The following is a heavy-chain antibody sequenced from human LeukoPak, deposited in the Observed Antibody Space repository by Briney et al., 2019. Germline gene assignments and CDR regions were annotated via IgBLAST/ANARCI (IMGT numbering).Heavy chain of an antibody. CDR3: ARLPYSWAFDY. D-gene: IGHD2-15*01. Sequence: GGSLRLSCAASGFTFNNYWMTWVRQAPGKGLEWVANIKQDGSQKYYVDSVKGRFTISRDNAKNSVYLQMNSLRAGDTAVYYCARLPYSWAFDYWGQGTPVTVSS. J-gene: IGHJ4*02. CDR2: IKQDGSQK. CDR1: GFTFNNYW. V-gene: IGHV3-7*01.